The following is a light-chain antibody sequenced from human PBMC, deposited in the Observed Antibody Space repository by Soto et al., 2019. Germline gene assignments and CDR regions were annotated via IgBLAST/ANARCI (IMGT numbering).Light chain of an antibody. CDR3: QQYCGYPQT. V-gene: IGKV3-20*01. CDR1: QSVSNNY. J-gene: IGKJ3*01. CDR2: GAS. Sequence: LLPSQGPLSLSPWARGPLSCRASQSVSNNYLAWYQQKPGQAPRLLIYGASSRASGIPDRCSGGGSGKGFTVTISRLEPEDFSVYYCQQYCGYPQTCGPGT.